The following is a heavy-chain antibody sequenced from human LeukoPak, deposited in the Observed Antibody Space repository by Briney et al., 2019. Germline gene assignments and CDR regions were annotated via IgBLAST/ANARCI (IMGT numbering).Heavy chain of an antibody. J-gene: IGHJ4*02. V-gene: IGHV4-31*03. CDR1: GGSISSGGYY. CDR2: IYYSGST. CDR3: ARESGGGFWSGYYFDY. D-gene: IGHD3-3*01. Sequence: PSETLSLTCTVSGGSISSGGYYWSWIRQHPGKGLEWIGYIYYSGSTYYNPSLKSRVTISVDTSKNQFSLKLSSVTAADTAVYYCARESGGGFWSGYYFDYWGQGTLVTVSS.